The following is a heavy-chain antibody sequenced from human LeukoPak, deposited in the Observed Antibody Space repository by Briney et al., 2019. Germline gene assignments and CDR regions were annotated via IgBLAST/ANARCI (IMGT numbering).Heavy chain of an antibody. V-gene: IGHV4-4*07. CDR1: GGSVRSYW. CDR2: IYSTGST. J-gene: IGHJ4*02. CDR3: ARQGYTVSYYFLDY. Sequence: SETLSLTCDVSGGSVRSYWWGWVRQPTGKGLEWLGRIYSTGSTRFNPSLKSRLTLSIDTSTNQFSLKLTSVTAADTAVYFCARQGYTVSYYFLDYWSQGTLVTVSS. D-gene: IGHD1-26*01.